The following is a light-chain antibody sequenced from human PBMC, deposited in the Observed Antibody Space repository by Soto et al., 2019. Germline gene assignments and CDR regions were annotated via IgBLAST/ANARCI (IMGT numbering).Light chain of an antibody. CDR2: ASS. V-gene: IGKV1-12*01. Sequence: IQMTQSPSSVSASVGDRVTITCRASRDISTWLAWYRQKPGKAPELLIFASSTVHRGVPSRFSGRGSGTDFTLTIDSLQPEDFATYYCQQGNTFPPLSFGGGTKVEIK. CDR3: QQGNTFPPLS. J-gene: IGKJ4*01. CDR1: RDISTW.